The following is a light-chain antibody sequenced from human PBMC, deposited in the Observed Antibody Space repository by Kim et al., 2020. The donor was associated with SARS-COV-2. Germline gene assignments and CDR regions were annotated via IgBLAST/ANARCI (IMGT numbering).Light chain of an antibody. CDR3: QAWDSSTVV. V-gene: IGLV3-1*01. CDR1: KLGDKY. CDR2: QDS. Sequence: SYELTQPPSVSVSPGQTVSITYSGDKLGDKYACWYQQKPGQSPVLVIYQDSKRPSGIPERFSGSNSGNTATLTISGTQAMDEADYYCQAWDSSTVVFGGG. J-gene: IGLJ2*01.